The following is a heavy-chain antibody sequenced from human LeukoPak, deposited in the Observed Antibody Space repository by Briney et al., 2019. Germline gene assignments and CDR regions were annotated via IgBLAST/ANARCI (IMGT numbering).Heavy chain of an antibody. V-gene: IGHV3-23*01. J-gene: IGHJ4*02. Sequence: PGGSLRLSCAVSGFTFSSYAMSWVRRAPGKGLEWVSAISGSGGSTYYADSVKGRFTISRDNSKNTLYLQMNSLRAEDTAVYYCAKDYYDSSGYYYEGEGFDYWGQGTLVTVSS. CDR3: AKDYYDSSGYYYEGEGFDY. D-gene: IGHD3-22*01. CDR2: ISGSGGST. CDR1: GFTFSSYA.